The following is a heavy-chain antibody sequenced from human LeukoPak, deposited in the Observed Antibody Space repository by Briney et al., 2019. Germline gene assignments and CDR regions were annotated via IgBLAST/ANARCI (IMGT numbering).Heavy chain of an antibody. D-gene: IGHD2-15*01. CDR2: IIPIFGTA. CDR1: GGTFSSYA. J-gene: IGHJ6*02. CDR3: ATSASAPAYYYGLDV. V-gene: IGHV1-69*06. Sequence: GASVKVSCKASGGTFSSYAISWVRQAPGQGLEWMGGIIPIFGTAIYAQKFQGRVTMTEDTSTDTAYMELSSLKSEDTAVYYCATSASAPAYYYGLDVWGRGTTVTVSS.